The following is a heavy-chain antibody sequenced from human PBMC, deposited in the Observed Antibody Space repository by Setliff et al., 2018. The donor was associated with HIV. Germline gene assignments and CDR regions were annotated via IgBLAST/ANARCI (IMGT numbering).Heavy chain of an antibody. V-gene: IGHV6-1*01. CDR2: TYYRPEWKN. CDR1: GDSVSSTSGA. CDR3: AGGTWFDGLDS. Sequence: PSQTLSLTCVISGDSVSSTSGAWTWIRQSPSGGLEWLGRTYYRPEWKNDYAVSLKSRITVNADTSKNQFSLHLKSVTPEDSAVYYCAGGTWFDGLDSWSQGSLVTVSS. J-gene: IGHJ4*02. D-gene: IGHD3-9*01.